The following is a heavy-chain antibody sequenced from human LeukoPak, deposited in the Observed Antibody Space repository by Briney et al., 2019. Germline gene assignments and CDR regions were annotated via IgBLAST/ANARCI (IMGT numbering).Heavy chain of an antibody. V-gene: IGHV4-59*01. CDR2: IYYSGST. J-gene: IGHJ6*03. CDR1: GVSISSYY. D-gene: IGHD6-19*01. Sequence: SETLSLTCTVSGVSISSYYWSWIRQPPGKGLEWIGYIYYSGSTNYNPSLKSRVTTSVDTSKNQFSLKLSSVTAADTAVYYCARAERSRGWYYHYYYYYMDVWGKGTTVTVSS. CDR3: ARAERSRGWYYHYYYYYMDV.